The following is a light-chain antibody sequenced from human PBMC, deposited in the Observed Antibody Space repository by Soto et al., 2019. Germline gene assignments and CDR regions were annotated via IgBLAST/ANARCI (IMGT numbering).Light chain of an antibody. CDR3: QQYGRTPLT. V-gene: IGKV3-20*01. CDR2: DAS. CDR1: QSVGNNY. Sequence: EIVLTQSPGTLSLSPGEGATLSGRASQSVGNNYLAWYQQKPGQAPRFLMYDASTRATGIPDRFSGSGSGTDFTLTISRLESEDFAVYYCQQYGRTPLTFGGGTKVEIK. J-gene: IGKJ4*01.